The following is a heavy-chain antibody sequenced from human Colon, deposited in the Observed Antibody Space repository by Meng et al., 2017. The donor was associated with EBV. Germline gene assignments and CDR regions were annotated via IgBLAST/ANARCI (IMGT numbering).Heavy chain of an antibody. D-gene: IGHD4-17*01. CDR1: GTSITSSNW. V-gene: IGHV4-4*02. CDR3: ASLYGDFAF. Sequence: VQVQESGPGLVKPSGTLSLTCAVSGTSITSSNWWSWVRQPPGKGLEWIGEIYYGGSTNYNPSLKSRVTISLDESKNQFSLRLASMTAADTAVYYCASLYGDFAFWGQGTLVTVSS. CDR2: IYYGGST. J-gene: IGHJ4*02.